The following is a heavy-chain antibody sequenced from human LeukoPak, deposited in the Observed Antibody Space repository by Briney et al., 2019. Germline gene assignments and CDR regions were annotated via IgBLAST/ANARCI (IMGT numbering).Heavy chain of an antibody. D-gene: IGHD3-16*01. J-gene: IGHJ5*02. CDR1: CASFSGYY. V-gene: IGHV4-34*01. CDR2: INLGGST. CDR3: AKGRRVIMIQGANSVNQWIDP. Sequence: PAETLSLTCAVYCASFSGYYWRWLRQPPGRGLEWIGEINLGGSTNYNPSLKSRGPISLDTSKNQFSLKLNSVTAADTATYYCAKGRRVIMIQGANSVNQWIDPWGQGTLVTASS.